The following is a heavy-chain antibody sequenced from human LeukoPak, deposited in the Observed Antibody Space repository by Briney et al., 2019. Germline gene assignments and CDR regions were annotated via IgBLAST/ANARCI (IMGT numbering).Heavy chain of an antibody. Sequence: PSETLSLTCTVSGYSISSGYYWGWIRQPPGKGLEWIGSIYHSGSTYYNPSLKSRVTISVDTSKNQFSLKLSSVTAADTAVYYCARAAIGYCSSTSCYWRRDYYYYYMDVWGKGTTVTVSS. J-gene: IGHJ6*03. V-gene: IGHV4-38-2*02. CDR2: IYHSGST. CDR3: ARAAIGYCSSTSCYWRRDYYYYYMDV. D-gene: IGHD2-2*01. CDR1: GYSISSGYY.